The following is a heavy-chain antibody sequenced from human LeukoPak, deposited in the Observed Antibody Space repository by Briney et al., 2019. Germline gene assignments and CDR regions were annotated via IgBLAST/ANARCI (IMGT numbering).Heavy chain of an antibody. CDR3: AKLLSGSYYFCYALDV. CDR1: GFTFSTYA. D-gene: IGHD1-26*01. J-gene: IGHJ6*02. V-gene: IGHV3-23*01. CDR2: ISGSGGST. Sequence: PGGSLRLSCAASGFTFSTYAMSWVRQAPGKGLEWVSVISGSGGSTYYADSVKGRFTISRDNSKNTLYLQMSSLRVEDTAVYYCAKLLSGSYYFCYALDVWGQGTTVTVSS.